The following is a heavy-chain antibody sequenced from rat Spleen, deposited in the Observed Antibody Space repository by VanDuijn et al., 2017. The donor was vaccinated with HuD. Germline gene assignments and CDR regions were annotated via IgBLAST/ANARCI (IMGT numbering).Heavy chain of an antibody. CDR1: GFSLTSYN. CDR3: ARPYYYDAPFAY. Sequence: QVQLKESGPGLVQPSQTLSLTCTVSGFSLTSYNVHWVRQPPGKGLEWMGVMWSSGSADYNSILKSRLSISRDTSKNQVFLKMNSLQSEDTTTYYCARPYYYDAPFAYWGQGTLVTVSS. CDR2: MWSSGSA. J-gene: IGHJ3*01. V-gene: IGHV2-45*01. D-gene: IGHD1-12*01.